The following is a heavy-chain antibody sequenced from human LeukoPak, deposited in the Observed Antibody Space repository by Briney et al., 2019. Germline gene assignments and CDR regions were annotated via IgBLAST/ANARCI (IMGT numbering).Heavy chain of an antibody. CDR2: IYNSGST. CDR1: GGSISSYY. J-gene: IGHJ3*02. V-gene: IGHV4-59*08. CDR3: ARPNQGDYAFDI. D-gene: IGHD2-21*02. Sequence: PSETLSLTCTVSGGSISSYYWSWIRQPPGKGLEWIGYIYNSGSTNYNPSLKSRVTISTDTSKNQISLKLSSVTAADTAVYYCARPNQGDYAFDIWGQGTMVTVSS.